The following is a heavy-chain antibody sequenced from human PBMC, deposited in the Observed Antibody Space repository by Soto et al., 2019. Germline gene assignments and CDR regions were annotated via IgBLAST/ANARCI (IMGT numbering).Heavy chain of an antibody. CDR2: ISNNGAHT. V-gene: IGHV3-64*01. Sequence: EAQLVESGGGLVQPGGSLRLSCAASGFTFSNYEMHWVRQAPGKGLEYVSGISNNGAHTDYAKSVKGRFTIARDNSENTLYLQMGSLRAEDMALYYCARRGYRRRWPNVYIDVWGKGTTVTVSS. J-gene: IGHJ6*03. CDR3: ARRGYRRRWPNVYIDV. CDR1: GFTFSNYE. D-gene: IGHD2-15*01.